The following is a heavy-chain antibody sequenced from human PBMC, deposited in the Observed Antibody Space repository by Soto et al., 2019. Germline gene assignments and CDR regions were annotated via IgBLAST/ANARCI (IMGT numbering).Heavy chain of an antibody. D-gene: IGHD3-16*02. CDR1: DDPINSDKNY. CDR2: IYYRGNA. CDR3: AGLEGLATISYYFDF. J-gene: IGHJ4*01. Sequence: SQTMRLTCSLSDDPINSDKNYWLLIRQPTLMGLEWIGSIYYRGNAYYSPSLQTRVTISLDKSRSQFSLKLNSVTAADSSVYFCAGLEGLATISYYFDFWGPGALVTVAS. V-gene: IGHV4-39*01.